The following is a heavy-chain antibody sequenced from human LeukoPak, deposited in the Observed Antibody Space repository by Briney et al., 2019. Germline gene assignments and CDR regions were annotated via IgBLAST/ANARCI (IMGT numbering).Heavy chain of an antibody. CDR2: INPTSGDT. Sequence: ASVKVSCKASGYSFTGYYMHWVRQAPGQGLEWMGWINPTSGDTNYAQKFQGRVTMTWDTSISTAYMELRSLRSDDTAVYYCARGVAARPTFFDYWGQGTLVTVSS. J-gene: IGHJ4*02. CDR1: GYSFTGYY. V-gene: IGHV1-2*02. D-gene: IGHD6-6*01. CDR3: ARGVAARPTFFDY.